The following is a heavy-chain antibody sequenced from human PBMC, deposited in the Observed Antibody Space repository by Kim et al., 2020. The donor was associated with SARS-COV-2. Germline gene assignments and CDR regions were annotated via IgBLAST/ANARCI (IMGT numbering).Heavy chain of an antibody. J-gene: IGHJ4*02. CDR1: GGSISSGGYY. D-gene: IGHD3-22*01. CDR2: IYYSGST. V-gene: IGHV4-31*03. Sequence: SETLSLTCTVSGGSISSGGYYWSWIRQHPGKGLEWIGYIYYSGSTYYNPSLKSRVTISVDTSKNQFSLKLSSVTAADTAVYYCARDRYYYDSSGYYEGGFDYWGQGTLVTVSS. CDR3: ARDRYYYDSSGYYEGGFDY.